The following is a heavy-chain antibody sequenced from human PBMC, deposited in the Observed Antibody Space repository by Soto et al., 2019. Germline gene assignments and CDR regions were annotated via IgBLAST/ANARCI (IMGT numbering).Heavy chain of an antibody. CDR2: ISSSGSTI. V-gene: IGHV3-11*01. CDR3: ARDYYDYIWGSYRPYYYMDV. CDR1: GFTFSDYY. D-gene: IGHD3-16*02. J-gene: IGHJ6*03. Sequence: GGSLRLSCAASGFTFSDYYMSWIRQAPGKGLEWVSYISSSGSTIYYADSVKGRFTISRDNAKNSLYLQMNSLRAEDTAVYYCARDYYDYIWGSYRPYYYMDVWGKGTTVTVSS.